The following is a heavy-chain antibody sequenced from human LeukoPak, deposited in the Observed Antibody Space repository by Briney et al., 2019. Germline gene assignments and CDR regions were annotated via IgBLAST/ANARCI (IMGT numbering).Heavy chain of an antibody. J-gene: IGHJ5*02. CDR3: ARGRGDDFWSGYDGGSGRPNWFDP. Sequence: ASETLSLTCTVSGYSISSGYYWGWIRQPPGKGLEWIGSIYHSGSTYYNPSLKSRVTISVDTSKNQFSLKLSSVTAADTAVYYCARGRGDDFWSGYDGGSGRPNWFDPWGQGTLVTVSS. CDR1: GYSISSGYY. CDR2: IYHSGST. V-gene: IGHV4-38-2*02. D-gene: IGHD3-3*01.